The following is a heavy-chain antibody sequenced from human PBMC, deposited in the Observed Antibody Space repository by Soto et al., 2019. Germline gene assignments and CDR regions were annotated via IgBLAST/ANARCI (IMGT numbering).Heavy chain of an antibody. V-gene: IGHV3-30*03. CDR1: GFTFSSYG. CDR3: ATDPYIVVVPAAIDAFDI. CDR2: ISYDGSNK. D-gene: IGHD2-2*01. J-gene: IGHJ3*02. Sequence: ESGGGVVQPGRSLRLSCAASGFTFSSYGMHWVRQAPGKGLEWVAVISYDGSNKYYADSVKGRFTISRDNSKNTLYLQMNSLRAEDTAVYYCATDPYIVVVPAAIDAFDIWGQGTMVTVSS.